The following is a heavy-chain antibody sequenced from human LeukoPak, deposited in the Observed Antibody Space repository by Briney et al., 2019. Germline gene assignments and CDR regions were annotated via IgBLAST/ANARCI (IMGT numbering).Heavy chain of an antibody. V-gene: IGHV3-53*01. CDR3: ARALPEYISIWGFDY. J-gene: IGHJ4*02. D-gene: IGHD6-13*01. Sequence: PGGSLRLSCAASGFIVSNNYMSWVRQSPGKGLEWVSVIYTGGSTYYEDSVRGRYTISRDNSKNTLYLQMNNLRAEDTAVYYCARALPEYISIWGFDYWGQGTLVTVSS. CDR1: GFIVSNNY. CDR2: IYTGGST.